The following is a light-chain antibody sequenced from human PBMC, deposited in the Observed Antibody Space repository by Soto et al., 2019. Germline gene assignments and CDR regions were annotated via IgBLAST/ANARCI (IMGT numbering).Light chain of an antibody. V-gene: IGKV2-30*01. J-gene: IGKJ2*01. CDR1: QSLAYSDGNTY. Sequence: DVVMTQSPLSLPVTLGQPASISCRSSQSLAYSDGNTYLNWFQQRPGQSPRRLIYKVSNRDSGVPDRFSGSGSATDFTLKISRVEAEDVGVYYCRQGTHWPPYTFGQGTKLEIK. CDR3: RQGTHWPPYT. CDR2: KVS.